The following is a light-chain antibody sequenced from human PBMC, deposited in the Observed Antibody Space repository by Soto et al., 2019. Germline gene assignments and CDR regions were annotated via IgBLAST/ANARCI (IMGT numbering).Light chain of an antibody. CDR3: QQYNTSPLT. Sequence: DIQMTQSPSTLSASVGDRATITCRASQSITTWLAWYQQKPGKAPKLLIYKASSLEGGVPSRFSGSGSGTEFNITISSLQPDDFATYYCQQYNTSPLTFGGGTTVEIK. CDR2: KAS. V-gene: IGKV1-5*03. J-gene: IGKJ4*01. CDR1: QSITTW.